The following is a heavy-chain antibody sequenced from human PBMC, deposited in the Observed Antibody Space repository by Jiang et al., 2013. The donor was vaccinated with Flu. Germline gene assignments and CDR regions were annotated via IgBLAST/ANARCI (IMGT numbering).Heavy chain of an antibody. V-gene: IGHV4-39*01. CDR3: ARLDDTPMVAFDY. D-gene: IGHD5-18*01. Sequence: SGPGLVKPSETLSLTCTVSGGSISSYSYYWGWIRQPPGKGLEWIGSMYYSGSTYYNPSLKSRVTISVDTSKNQFSLKLSSVTAADTAVYYCARLDDTPMVAFDYWGQGTLVTVSS. CDR2: MYYSGST. CDR1: GGSISSYSYY. J-gene: IGHJ4*02.